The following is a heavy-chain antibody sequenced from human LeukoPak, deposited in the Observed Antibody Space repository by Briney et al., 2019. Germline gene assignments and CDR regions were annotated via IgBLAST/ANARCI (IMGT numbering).Heavy chain of an antibody. CDR2: IYTSGST. J-gene: IGHJ4*02. CDR1: GGSISSYY. V-gene: IGHV4-4*07. D-gene: IGHD3-10*01. Sequence: SETLSLTCTVSGGSISSYYWSWIRQPAGKGLEWIGRIYTSGSTNYNPSLKSRVTMSVDTSKNQFSLKLSSVTAADTAVYYCASLTNYYGSGSYLLWGQGTLVTVSS. CDR3: ASLTNYYGSGSYLL.